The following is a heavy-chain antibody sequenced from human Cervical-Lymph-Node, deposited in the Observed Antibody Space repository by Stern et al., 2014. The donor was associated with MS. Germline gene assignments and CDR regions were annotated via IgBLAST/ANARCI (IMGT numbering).Heavy chain of an antibody. CDR1: GYIFSSYG. Sequence: VQLVQSGPEVKKPGASVQVSCKASGYIFSSYGINWVRQAPGQGLKWMGWVSTYNGNTNYAQKFQDRVTMTTDTSTNTAYMELRSLRSDDTAVYYCAREVYGDSRRFDSWGQGTLVTVSS. CDR3: AREVYGDSRRFDS. J-gene: IGHJ4*02. V-gene: IGHV1-18*01. CDR2: VSTYNGNT. D-gene: IGHD4-17*01.